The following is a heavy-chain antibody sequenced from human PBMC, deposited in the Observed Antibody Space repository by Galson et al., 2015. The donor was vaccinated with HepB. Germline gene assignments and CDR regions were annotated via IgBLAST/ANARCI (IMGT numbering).Heavy chain of an antibody. D-gene: IGHD6-19*01. Sequence: SLRLSCAASGFTFSYYALSWVRQAPAKGLEWVSAITPSGDNTYSADSMKGRFTISRDNSQNTLFLQMNSLRADDTAIYFCAKVFPEKTDGWYRQALYYFDSWGQGTRVTVSS. CDR1: GFTFSYYA. J-gene: IGHJ4*02. V-gene: IGHV3-23*01. CDR3: AKVFPEKTDGWYRQALYYFDS. CDR2: ITPSGDNT.